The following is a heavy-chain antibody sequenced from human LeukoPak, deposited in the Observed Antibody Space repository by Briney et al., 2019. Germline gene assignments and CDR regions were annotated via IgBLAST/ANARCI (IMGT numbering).Heavy chain of an antibody. CDR3: AIPTIVVVIHDAFDI. CDR1: GFTFSSYA. Sequence: PGGSLRLPCAASGFTFSSYAMHWVRQAPGKGLEWVAVISYDGSNKYYADSVKGRFTISRDNSKNTLYLQMNSLRAEDTAVYYCAIPTIVVVIHDAFDIWGQGTMVTVSS. J-gene: IGHJ3*02. CDR2: ISYDGSNK. D-gene: IGHD3-22*01. V-gene: IGHV3-30-3*01.